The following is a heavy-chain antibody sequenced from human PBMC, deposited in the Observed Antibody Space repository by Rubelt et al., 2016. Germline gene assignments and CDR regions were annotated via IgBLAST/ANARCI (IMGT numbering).Heavy chain of an antibody. CDR2: IYDGGSPM. Sequence: PGGSLRLSCIASGFTFNSYRMNWVRQAPGKGLEWVSTIYDGGSPMYYADSVKGRFTISRDNAKNSLSLQMNSLRAEDTALYYCARDPWRGVKDYWGQGTLVTVSS. CDR3: ARDPWRGVKDY. J-gene: IGHJ4*02. V-gene: IGHV3-48*04. D-gene: IGHD3-16*01. CDR1: GFTFNSYR.